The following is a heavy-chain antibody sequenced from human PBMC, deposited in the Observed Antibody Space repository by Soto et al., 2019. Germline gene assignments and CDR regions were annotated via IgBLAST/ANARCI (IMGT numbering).Heavy chain of an antibody. CDR3: AKVGIGMFSHKHHFDH. Sequence: LRLSCTASGFTFSSFGMAWVRQAPGKGLEWVSAISGSGDSSYYADSVKDRFTISRDNPTNTLYLQMNNLRAKDTAVYYCAKVGIGMFSHKHHFDHWGQGTQVTVSS. CDR2: ISGSGDSS. J-gene: IGHJ4*02. CDR1: GFTFSSFG. D-gene: IGHD2-2*03. V-gene: IGHV3-23*01.